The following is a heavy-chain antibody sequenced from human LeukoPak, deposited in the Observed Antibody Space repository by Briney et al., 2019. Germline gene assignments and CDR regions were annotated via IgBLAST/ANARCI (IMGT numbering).Heavy chain of an antibody. V-gene: IGHV4-30-4*08. D-gene: IGHD1-26*01. Sequence: SETLSLTCTLSGHSISRGDYCWSWIPPPPGTGLDWFGYIYYTGNTDYNPPLKSRVTISADTSKNQFSLKLTSVTAADTAVYYCARVGLHSGSYYWFDPWGQGTLVTVSS. CDR1: GHSISRGDYC. CDR2: IYYTGNT. CDR3: ARVGLHSGSYYWFDP. J-gene: IGHJ5*02.